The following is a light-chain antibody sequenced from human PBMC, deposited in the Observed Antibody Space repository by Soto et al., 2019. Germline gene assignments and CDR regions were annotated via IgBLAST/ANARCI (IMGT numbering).Light chain of an antibody. CDR3: YRYNSYPS. CDR1: QSISSW. V-gene: IGKV1-5*03. CDR2: KAS. Sequence: DIQMTQSPSTLSASVGDRVTITCRASQSISSWLAWYQQKPGKAPTLLIYKASSLESGVPSRFSGSGSGIEFTITIRSPQADDFATYYCYRYNSYPSFGGGTKVEIK. J-gene: IGKJ4*01.